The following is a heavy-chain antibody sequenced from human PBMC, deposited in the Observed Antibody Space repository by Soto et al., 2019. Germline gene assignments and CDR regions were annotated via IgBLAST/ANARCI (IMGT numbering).Heavy chain of an antibody. D-gene: IGHD2-8*02. V-gene: IGHV4-61*05. J-gene: IGHJ4*02. CDR2: IDYSDNT. CDR3: SKYLPCTGRFDY. Sequence: SEPLSLPWTLSGASITRTTSFWAWIRTHPGKGREGVGCIDYSDNTHNNPSLKRRITIAVDSSKNPYSLQMSSVTAADTAVYYCSKYLPCTGRFDYWGQGSLVTVSS. CDR1: GASITRTTSF.